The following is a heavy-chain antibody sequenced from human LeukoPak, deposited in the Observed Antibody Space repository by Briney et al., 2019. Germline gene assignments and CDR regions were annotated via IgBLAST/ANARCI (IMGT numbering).Heavy chain of an antibody. Sequence: GGSLRLSRAASGFTFSSYWMSWVRQPPGKGLEWVSNIGTSSTTIYYADSVKGRFTISRDNAKNSLYLKMNSLRADDTAVYYCARFAAGGSYYYYMDVWGKGTTVTVSS. CDR1: GFTFSSYW. J-gene: IGHJ6*03. CDR2: IGTSSTTI. CDR3: ARFAAGGSYYYYMDV. V-gene: IGHV3-48*01. D-gene: IGHD6-25*01.